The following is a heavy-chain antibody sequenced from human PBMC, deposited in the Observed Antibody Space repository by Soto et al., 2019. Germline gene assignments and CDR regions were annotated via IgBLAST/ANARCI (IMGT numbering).Heavy chain of an antibody. Sequence: GGSLRLSCAASGFTFSSYWMHWVRQAPGKGLVWVSRINSDGSSTSYADSVKDRFTISRDNAKNTLYLQMNSLRAEDTAVYYCARELRGYSSSWYYYYGMDVWGQGTTVTVSS. CDR1: GFTFSSYW. V-gene: IGHV3-74*01. CDR3: ARELRGYSSSWYYYYGMDV. J-gene: IGHJ6*02. CDR2: INSDGSST. D-gene: IGHD6-13*01.